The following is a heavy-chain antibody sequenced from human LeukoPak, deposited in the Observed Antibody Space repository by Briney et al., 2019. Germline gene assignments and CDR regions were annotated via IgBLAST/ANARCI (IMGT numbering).Heavy chain of an antibody. Sequence: PGGSLRLSCAASGFTFDTYWMSWVRQAPGKGLEWVSYISSSGSIIYYADSVKGRFTISRDNAKNSLYLQMNSLRAEDTAVYYCARDRFSGSYPLDYWGQGTLVTVSS. V-gene: IGHV3-11*01. CDR1: GFTFDTYW. CDR2: ISSSGSII. CDR3: ARDRFSGSYPLDY. J-gene: IGHJ4*02. D-gene: IGHD1-26*01.